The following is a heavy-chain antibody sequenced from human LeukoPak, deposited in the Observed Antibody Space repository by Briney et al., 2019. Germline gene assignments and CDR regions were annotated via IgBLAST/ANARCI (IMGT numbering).Heavy chain of an antibody. CDR1: GYTFTSYD. CDR2: MNPNSGNT. Sequence: ASVKVSGKASGYTFTSYDINWVRQATGQGLEWMGWMNPNSGNTGYAQKFQGRVTMIRNTSISTAYMELSSLRSEDTAVYYCARSLRDYYGMDVWGQGTTVTVSS. V-gene: IGHV1-8*01. J-gene: IGHJ6*02. D-gene: IGHD4-17*01. CDR3: ARSLRDYYGMDV.